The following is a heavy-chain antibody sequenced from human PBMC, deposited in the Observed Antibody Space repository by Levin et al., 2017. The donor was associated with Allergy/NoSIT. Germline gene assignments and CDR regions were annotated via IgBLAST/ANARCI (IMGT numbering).Heavy chain of an antibody. CDR3: ATDLGVPSDY. CDR2: FDPEDGET. CDR1: GYTLTELS. V-gene: IGHV1-24*01. Sequence: ASVKVSCKVSGYTLTELSMHWVRQAPGKGLEWMGGFDPEDGETIYTQKVQGRVTMTEDTSTDTAYMELRNLTSEDTAVYYCATDLGVPSDYWGQGTLVTVSS. D-gene: IGHD2-8*01. J-gene: IGHJ4*02.